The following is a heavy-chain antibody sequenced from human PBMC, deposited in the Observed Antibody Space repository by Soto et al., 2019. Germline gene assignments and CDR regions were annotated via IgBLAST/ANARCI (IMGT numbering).Heavy chain of an antibody. J-gene: IGHJ4*02. CDR2: IKQDGSEK. Sequence: EVQLVESGGGLVQPGGSLRLSCAASGFTFSSYWMSWVRQAPGKGLEWVANIKQDGSEKYYVDSVKGRFTISRDNAKNSLYLQMNSRRAEDTAVYYCARGYIVVVVAADSVGYFDYWGQGTLVTVSS. CDR1: GFTFSSYW. V-gene: IGHV3-7*03. D-gene: IGHD2-15*01. CDR3: ARGYIVVVVAADSVGYFDY.